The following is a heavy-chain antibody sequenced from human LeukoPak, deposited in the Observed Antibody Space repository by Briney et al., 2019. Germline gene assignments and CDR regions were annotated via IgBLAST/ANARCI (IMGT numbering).Heavy chain of an antibody. Sequence: ASVKVSCKASGYTFTGYYMHWVRQAPGQGLEWMGWINPNSGGTNCAQKFQGRVTMTRDTSISTAYMELSRLRSDDTAVYYCASPRRGHRGGWTYFDYWGQGTLVTVSS. V-gene: IGHV1-2*02. J-gene: IGHJ4*02. CDR3: ASPRRGHRGGWTYFDY. CDR1: GYTFTGYY. CDR2: INPNSGGT. D-gene: IGHD6-19*01.